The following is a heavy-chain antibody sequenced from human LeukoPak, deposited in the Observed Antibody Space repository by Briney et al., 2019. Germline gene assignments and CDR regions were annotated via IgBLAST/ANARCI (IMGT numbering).Heavy chain of an antibody. J-gene: IGHJ5*02. V-gene: IGHV4-39*07. CDR2: IYSSGST. D-gene: IGHD3-10*01. CDR1: GASISSGSNY. Sequence: SETLSLTCSVSGASISSGSNYWGWLRQPPGKTLEWIGSIYSSGSTYYNPSLKSRVTISVDTSKNQFSLKLSSVTAADTAVYYCARRELLWFGELLLSWFDPGGQGTLVTVSS. CDR3: ARRELLWFGELLLSWFDP.